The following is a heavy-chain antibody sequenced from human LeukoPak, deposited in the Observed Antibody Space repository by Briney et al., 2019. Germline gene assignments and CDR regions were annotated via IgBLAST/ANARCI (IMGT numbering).Heavy chain of an antibody. V-gene: IGHV1-46*01. CDR2: INPSRGST. Sequence: ASVKVSCKTSGYIFSMYWMHWVRQAPGQGLEWMGIINPSRGSTSYAQKFQGRVSMTGDVTTNSVYMELSGVTSEDTGIYFCARDVSARGADVGAPGLLPLMNYFGFYMDVWGKGTSVTVSS. J-gene: IGHJ6*03. CDR3: ARDVSARGADVGAPGLLPLMNYFGFYMDV. CDR1: GYIFSMYW. D-gene: IGHD6-13*01.